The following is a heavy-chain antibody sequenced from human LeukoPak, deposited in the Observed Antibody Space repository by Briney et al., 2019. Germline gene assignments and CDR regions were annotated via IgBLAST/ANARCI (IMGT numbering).Heavy chain of an antibody. Sequence: GGSLRLSCAASGFTFKNYDMHWVRQSTGEGLEWVSTIGIDGDTFYPDSVKGRFTISRDNDRNFLYLQMNDLKVGDTAVYYCASSGEATRSKGAFDLWGLGTRVTVSS. CDR3: ASSGEATRSKGAFDL. V-gene: IGHV3-13*01. J-gene: IGHJ3*01. CDR1: GFTFKNYD. D-gene: IGHD3-10*01. CDR2: IGIDGDT.